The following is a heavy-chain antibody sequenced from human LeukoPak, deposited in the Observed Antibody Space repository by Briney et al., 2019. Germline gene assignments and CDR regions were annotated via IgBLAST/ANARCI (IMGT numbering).Heavy chain of an antibody. CDR3: ARSVTNGNYYYYMDV. CDR2: ISYDGRNK. J-gene: IGHJ6*03. Sequence: GSLRLSCAASGITFSSSAMHWVRQAPGQGLEWVAVISYDGRNKYYADSVKGRFTISRDNSKNTLYLQMNSLRGEDTALYYCARSVTNGNYYYYMDVWGKVTTVIVSS. V-gene: IGHV3-30*04. CDR1: GITFSSSA.